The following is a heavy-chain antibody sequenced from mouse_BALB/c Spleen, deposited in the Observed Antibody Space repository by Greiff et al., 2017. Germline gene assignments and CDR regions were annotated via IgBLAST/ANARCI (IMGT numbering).Heavy chain of an antibody. D-gene: IGHD1-1*01. J-gene: IGHJ3*01. CDR1: GYSITSGYY. CDR3: ASPYYYGSSYWFAY. V-gene: IGHV3-6*02. CDR2: ISYDGSN. Sequence: EVKLLESGPGLVKPSQSLSLTCSVTGYSITSGYYWNWIRQFPGNKLEWMGYISYDGSNNYNPSLKNRISITRDTSKNQFFLKLNSVTTEDTATYYCASPYYYGSSYWFAYWGQGTLVTVSA.